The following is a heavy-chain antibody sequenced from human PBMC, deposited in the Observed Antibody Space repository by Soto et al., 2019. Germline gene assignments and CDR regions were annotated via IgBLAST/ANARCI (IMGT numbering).Heavy chain of an antibody. CDR3: ARVRGYYDRSGYYTRGAPDY. CDR2: ISAYNGNT. Sequence: QVQLVQSGAEVKKPGASVKVSCKASGYTFTSYGISWVRQAPGQGLEWMGWISAYNGNTNYAQKLQGRVTMTTDTSTILAYVELRSVRADGTCVYYWARVRGYYDRSGYYTRGAPDYWCQGTLVTVS. CDR1: GYTFTSYG. J-gene: IGHJ4*02. D-gene: IGHD3-22*01. V-gene: IGHV1-18*01.